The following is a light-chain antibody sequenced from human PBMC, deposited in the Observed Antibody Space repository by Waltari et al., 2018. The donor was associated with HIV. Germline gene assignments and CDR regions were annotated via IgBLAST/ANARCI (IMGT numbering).Light chain of an antibody. CDR3: CSFAGSYTLV. CDR2: DVT. V-gene: IGLV2-11*01. CDR1: SSDIGDYNY. Sequence: QSALTQPRSVSGSPGQSVTISCTGTSSDIGDYNYVSWYQQHPGKAPKLMIYDVTKSGNTASLTISGLQAEDEAAYYCCSFAGSYTLVFGGGTKLTVL. J-gene: IGLJ3*02.